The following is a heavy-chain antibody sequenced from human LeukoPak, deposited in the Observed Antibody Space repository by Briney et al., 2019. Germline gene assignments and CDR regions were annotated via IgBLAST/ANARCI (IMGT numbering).Heavy chain of an antibody. D-gene: IGHD3-22*01. J-gene: IGHJ1*01. V-gene: IGHV3-30*18. CDR3: AKDFHYYDSSGYYHFQH. CDR2: ISYDGSNK. CDR1: GFTFSSYG. Sequence: GGSLRLSCAASGFTFSSYGMHWVRQGPGKGLEWVAVISYDGSNKYYADSVKGRFTISRDNSKNTLYLQMNSLRAEDKAVYYCAKDFHYYDSSGYYHFQHWGQGTLVTVYS.